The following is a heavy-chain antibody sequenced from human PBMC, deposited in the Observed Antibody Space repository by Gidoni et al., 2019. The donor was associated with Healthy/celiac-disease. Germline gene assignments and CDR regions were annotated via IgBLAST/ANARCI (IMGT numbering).Heavy chain of an antibody. CDR1: GYSFTSYW. J-gene: IGHJ3*02. CDR2: IYPGDSDT. Sequence: EVQLVQSGAAVNKPGESLKISCKGSGYSFTSYWIGWVRQMPGKGLEWMGIIYPGDSDTRYSPSFQGQVTISADKSISTAYLQWSSLKASDTAMYYCARGEQYCSGGSCYSDAFDIWGQGTMVTVSS. V-gene: IGHV5-51*01. D-gene: IGHD2-15*01. CDR3: ARGEQYCSGGSCYSDAFDI.